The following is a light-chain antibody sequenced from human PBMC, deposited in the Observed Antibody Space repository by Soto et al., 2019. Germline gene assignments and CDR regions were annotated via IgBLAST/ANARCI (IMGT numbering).Light chain of an antibody. J-gene: IGKJ1*01. CDR1: QNINNF. CDR2: GTS. V-gene: IGKV1-39*01. Sequence: DIQMTQSPSSLSASVGDRVTITCRASQNINNFLNWYQQQPGKAPNLLIYGTSSLQSGVPSRFSGSGFGTDFTLTINSLHPEDFATYYCQQSLTTPRTFGQGTKVEIK. CDR3: QQSLTTPRT.